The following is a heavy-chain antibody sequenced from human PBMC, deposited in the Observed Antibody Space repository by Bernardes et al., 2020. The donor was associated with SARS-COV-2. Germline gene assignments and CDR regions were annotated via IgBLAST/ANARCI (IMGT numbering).Heavy chain of an antibody. CDR3: ARESGYCSSTSCLMDV. Sequence: ASVKVSCKASGYTFTSYGISWVRQAPGQGLEWMGWISAYNGNTNYAQKLQGRVTMTTDTSTSTAYMELRSLRSDDTAVYYCARESGYCSSTSCLMDVWGQGTTVTVSS. V-gene: IGHV1-18*01. CDR1: GYTFTSYG. J-gene: IGHJ6*02. CDR2: ISAYNGNT. D-gene: IGHD2-2*01.